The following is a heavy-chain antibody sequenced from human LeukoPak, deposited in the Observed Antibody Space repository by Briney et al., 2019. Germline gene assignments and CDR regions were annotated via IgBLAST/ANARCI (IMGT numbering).Heavy chain of an antibody. CDR1: GYTFTGYY. V-gene: IGHV1-2*02. Sequence: ASVKVSCKASGYTFTGYYMHWVRQAPGQGLEWMGWINPDNGGTNYAQKFQGRVTMTRDMSISTAYMELSRLRSDDAAVYYCARDPSNSGYDYLYYFDYWGQGTLVTVSS. D-gene: IGHD5-12*01. CDR3: ARDPSNSGYDYLYYFDY. J-gene: IGHJ4*02. CDR2: INPDNGGT.